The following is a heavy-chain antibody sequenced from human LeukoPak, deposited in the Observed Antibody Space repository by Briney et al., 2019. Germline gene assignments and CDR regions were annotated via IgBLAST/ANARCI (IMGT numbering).Heavy chain of an antibody. V-gene: IGHV4-39*07. CDR1: GGSISSSSYY. D-gene: IGHD3-3*01. J-gene: IGHJ4*02. CDR3: ARDKTSYYDFWSGYFDY. CDR2: IYYSGST. Sequence: SETLSLTCTVSGGSISSSSYYWGWIRQPPGKGLEWIGSIYYSGSTYYNPSPKSRVTISVDTSKNQFSLKLSSVTAADTAVYYCARDKTSYYDFWSGYFDYWGQGTLATVSS.